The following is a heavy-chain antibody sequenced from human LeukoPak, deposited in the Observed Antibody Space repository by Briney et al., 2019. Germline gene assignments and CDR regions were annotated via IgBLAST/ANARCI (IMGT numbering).Heavy chain of an antibody. D-gene: IGHD1-26*01. V-gene: IGHV4-34*01. CDR1: GESLSKYY. CDR2: INLRGST. Sequence: SETLSLTCAVYGESLSKYYWTWIRQSPGKGLEWIGEINLRGSTNLNPSLKSRVTLSVDTSKHQFSLKLTSMTAADAAVYYCASSVGSTDYWGQGTLVTVSS. CDR3: ASSVGSTDY. J-gene: IGHJ4*02.